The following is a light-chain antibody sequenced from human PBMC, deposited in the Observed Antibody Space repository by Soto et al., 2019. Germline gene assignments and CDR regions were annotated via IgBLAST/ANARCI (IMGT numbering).Light chain of an antibody. CDR3: QQLNSYPIT. Sequence: DIQLTQSPSSLSASVEDRVTRTCRASETISTFLNWYQHKPGKAPKLLIYAASTLQSGVPSRFSGSGSGTDFTLTISSLQPEDFATYYCQQLNSYPITFGQGTRLEIK. V-gene: IGKV1-9*01. J-gene: IGKJ5*01. CDR1: ETISTF. CDR2: AAS.